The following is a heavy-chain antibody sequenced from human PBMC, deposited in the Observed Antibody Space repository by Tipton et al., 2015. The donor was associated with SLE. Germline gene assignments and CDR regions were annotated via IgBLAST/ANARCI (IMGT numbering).Heavy chain of an antibody. D-gene: IGHD2-21*02. CDR2: VYSSGST. CDR3: ARVYDCGGDCPPGSFDY. CDR1: GGSICGYY. J-gene: IGHJ4*02. V-gene: IGHV4-4*07. Sequence: TLSLTCTVSGGSICGYYWSWFRQPAGKGLEWIGRVYSSGSTIYNPSIKSRITLSLDTSKNQFSLRVNSVTAADTAVYYCARVYDCGGDCPPGSFDYWGQGMLVTVSS.